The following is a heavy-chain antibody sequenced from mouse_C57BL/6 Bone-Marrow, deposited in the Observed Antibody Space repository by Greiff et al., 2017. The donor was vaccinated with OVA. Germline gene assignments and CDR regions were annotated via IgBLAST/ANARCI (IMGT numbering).Heavy chain of an antibody. CDR1: GYAFSSSW. CDR3: ARGRIYLSY. D-gene: IGHD2-1*01. V-gene: IGHV1-82*01. J-gene: IGHJ2*01. Sequence: VQVVESGPELVKPGASVKISCKASGYAFSSSWMNWVKQRPGKGLEWIGRIYPGDGDTNYNGKFKGKATLTADKSSSTAYMQLSSLTSEDSAVYFCARGRIYLSYWGQGTTLTVSS. CDR2: IYPGDGDT.